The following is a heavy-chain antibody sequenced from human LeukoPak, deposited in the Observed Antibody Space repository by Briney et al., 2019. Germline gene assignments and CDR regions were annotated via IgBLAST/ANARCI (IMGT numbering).Heavy chain of an antibody. CDR1: GYTFTSYD. CDR2: MNPNSGNT. J-gene: IGHJ5*02. CDR3: ARGSLYCSSTSCYNWFDP. Sequence: GASVKVSCKASGYTFTSYDINWVRQATGQGLEWMGWMNPNSGNTGYAQKFQGRVTMTRNTSISTAYMELSSLRSEDTAVYYCARGSLYCSSTSCYNWFDPWGQGTLVTVSS. V-gene: IGHV1-8*01. D-gene: IGHD2-2*01.